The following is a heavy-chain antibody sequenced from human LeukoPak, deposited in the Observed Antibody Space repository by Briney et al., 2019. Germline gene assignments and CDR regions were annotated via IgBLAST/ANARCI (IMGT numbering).Heavy chain of an antibody. J-gene: IGHJ6*03. CDR3: ARGSQGANYYYYYMDV. D-gene: IGHD4/OR15-4a*01. CDR2: IYTSGST. Sequence: SETLSLTCTVSGGSISSGSYYWSWIRQPAGKGLERIGRIYTSGSTNYNPSLKSRVTISVDTSKNQFSLKLSSVTAADTAVYYCARGSQGANYYYYYMDVWGKGTTVTVSS. V-gene: IGHV4-61*02. CDR1: GGSISSGSYY.